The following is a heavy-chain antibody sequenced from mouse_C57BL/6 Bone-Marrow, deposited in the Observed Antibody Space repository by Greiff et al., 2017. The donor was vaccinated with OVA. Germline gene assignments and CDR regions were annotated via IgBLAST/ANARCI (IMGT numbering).Heavy chain of an antibody. D-gene: IGHD2-3*01. Sequence: VKLMESGAELVRPGASVTLSCKASGYTFTDYEMHWVKQTPVHGLEWIGAIDPETGGTAYNQKFKGKAILTADKSSSTAYMELRSLTSEDSAVYYCTGWLLRAYWGQGTLVTVSA. CDR3: TGWLLRAY. CDR2: IDPETGGT. V-gene: IGHV1-15*01. CDR1: GYTFTDYE. J-gene: IGHJ3*01.